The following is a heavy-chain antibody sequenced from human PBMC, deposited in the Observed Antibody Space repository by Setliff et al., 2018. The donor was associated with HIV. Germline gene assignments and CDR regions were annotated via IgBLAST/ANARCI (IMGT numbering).Heavy chain of an antibody. V-gene: IGHV4-61*09. CDR1: GTSISSGNFY. D-gene: IGHD4-17*01. Sequence: SETLSLTCSVSGTSISSGNFYWGWTRQPAGKGLEWIGHIYTDGTIKFNPSLKSRLSISLDTSKNQFYLNLNSVTAADTAIYYCARYSTLTTNFDYWGQGTLVTVSS. CDR2: IYTDGTI. J-gene: IGHJ4*02. CDR3: ARYSTLTTNFDY.